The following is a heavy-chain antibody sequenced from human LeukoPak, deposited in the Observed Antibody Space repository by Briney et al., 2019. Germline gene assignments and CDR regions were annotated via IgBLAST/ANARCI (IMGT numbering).Heavy chain of an antibody. V-gene: IGHV3-33*01. CDR1: GFTFSSNG. CDR2: TWSDGSNK. Sequence: GGSLRLSCAASGFTFSSNGMHWFRKAPGKGLEGVASTWSDGSNKYYADSVKGRFTISRDNSKNTLYLQMNSLRAEDTAPYYCARGGKSAFYYGKDVWGQGTTVTVSS. J-gene: IGHJ6*01. CDR3: ARGGKSAFYYGKDV. D-gene: IGHD5-12*01.